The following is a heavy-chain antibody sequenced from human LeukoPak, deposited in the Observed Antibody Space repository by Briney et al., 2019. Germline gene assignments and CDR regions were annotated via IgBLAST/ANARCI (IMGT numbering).Heavy chain of an antibody. CDR1: GFTFSSYE. Sequence: PGGSLRLSCAASGFTFSSYEMNWVRQAPGKGLEWVSYISSSGSTIYYADSVKGRFTISRDNAKNSLYLQMNSLRAEDTAVYYCARDLTPRSSTSCWGSRWGQGTLVTVSS. J-gene: IGHJ4*02. V-gene: IGHV3-48*03. CDR2: ISSSGSTI. D-gene: IGHD2-2*01. CDR3: ARDLTPRSSTSCWGSR.